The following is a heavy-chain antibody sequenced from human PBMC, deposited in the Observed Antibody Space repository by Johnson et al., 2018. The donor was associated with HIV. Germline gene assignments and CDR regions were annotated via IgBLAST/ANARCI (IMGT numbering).Heavy chain of an antibody. CDR3: AKGIVGAMGAFDI. D-gene: IGHD1-26*01. CDR1: GFTFSSYG. J-gene: IGHJ3*02. CDR2: IWYDGSNK. V-gene: IGHV3-30*02. Sequence: QVQLVEPGGGLVQPGGSLRLSCAASGFTFSSYGMHWVRQAPGKGLEWVAVIWYDGSNKYYVDSVKGRFSISRDNSKNTLYLQMNSLRAEDTAVYYCAKGIVGAMGAFDIWGQGTMVTVSS.